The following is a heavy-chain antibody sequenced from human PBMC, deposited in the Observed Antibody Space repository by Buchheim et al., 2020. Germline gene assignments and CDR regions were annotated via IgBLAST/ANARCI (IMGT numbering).Heavy chain of an antibody. V-gene: IGHV1-46*01. Sequence: QVQLVQSGAEVKKPGASVKVSCKASGYTFTSYYVHWVRQAPGQGLEWMGIINPSGAGTSYSQKFQGRVTMTRDTSTGTVYMELSSLRSEDTAVYYCARDRGAAAGTSPGYWGQGTL. CDR1: GYTFTSYY. D-gene: IGHD6-13*01. CDR3: ARDRGAAAGTSPGY. J-gene: IGHJ4*02. CDR2: INPSGAGT.